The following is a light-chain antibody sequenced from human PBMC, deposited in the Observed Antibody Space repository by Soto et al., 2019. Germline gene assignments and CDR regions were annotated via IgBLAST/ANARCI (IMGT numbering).Light chain of an antibody. CDR1: QSISSW. V-gene: IGKV1-5*01. CDR2: DAS. CDR3: QQYNSYSFT. J-gene: IGKJ3*01. Sequence: DIQMNQSPSTLSASVGDRVTISCRASQSISSWLAWYQQKPGKAPKLLIYDASSLESGVPSRFSGSGSGTEFTLTISSLQPDDFATYYCQQYNSYSFTFGPGTKVDIK.